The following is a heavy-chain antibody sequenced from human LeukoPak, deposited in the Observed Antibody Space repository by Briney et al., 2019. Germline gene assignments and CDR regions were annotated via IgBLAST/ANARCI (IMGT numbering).Heavy chain of an antibody. Sequence: PGGSLRLSCAASGFIFSKAWMAWARQAPGKGLEWVGHIKTEAEDGTTDYAAPVKGRFTISRDDAKSTLYLQMNSLNTEDTAVYFCTSALNLVLGELLGYWGQGTLVTVSS. D-gene: IGHD3-16*01. V-gene: IGHV3-15*01. J-gene: IGHJ4*02. CDR1: GFIFSKAW. CDR2: IKTEAEDGTT. CDR3: TSALNLVLGELLGY.